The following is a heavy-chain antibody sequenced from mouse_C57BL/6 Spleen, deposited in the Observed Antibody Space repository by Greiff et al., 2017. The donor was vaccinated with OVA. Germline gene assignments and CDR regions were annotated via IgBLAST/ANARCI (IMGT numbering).Heavy chain of an antibody. J-gene: IGHJ2*01. D-gene: IGHD2-5*01. CDR1: GFTFSSYA. CDR2: ISDGGSYT. V-gene: IGHV5-4*01. Sequence: EVMLVESGGGLVKPGGSLKLSCAASGFTFSSYAMSWVRQTPEKRLEWVATISDGGSYTYYPDNVKGRFTISRDNAKSNLYLQMSHLKSEDTAMYYCARENYSNYVDYWGQGTTLTVSS. CDR3: ARENYSNYVDY.